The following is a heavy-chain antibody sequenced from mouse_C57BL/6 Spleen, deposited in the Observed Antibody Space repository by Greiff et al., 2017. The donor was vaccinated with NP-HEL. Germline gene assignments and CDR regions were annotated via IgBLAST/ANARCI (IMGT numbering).Heavy chain of an antibody. J-gene: IGHJ2*01. Sequence: VQLQQSGPELVKPGASVKISCKASGYTFTDYYMNWVKQSHGKSLEWIGDINPNNGGTSYNQKFKGKATLTVDKSSSTAYMELRSLTSEDSAVYCCARDYYGGYWGQGTTLTVSA. CDR1: GYTFTDYY. CDR2: INPNNGGT. CDR3: ARDYYGGY. D-gene: IGHD1-1*01. V-gene: IGHV1-26*01.